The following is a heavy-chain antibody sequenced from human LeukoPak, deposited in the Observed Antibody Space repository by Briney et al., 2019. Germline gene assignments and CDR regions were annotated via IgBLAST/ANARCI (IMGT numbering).Heavy chain of an antibody. D-gene: IGHD2-21*01. J-gene: IGHJ6*03. CDR1: GFTFGDYA. CDR3: TRIPYSTINYYYYMDV. V-gene: IGHV3-49*03. CDR2: IRSISYGGTT. Sequence: SLRLLCIASGFTFGDYAMSWYRQAPGKGLEWVGLIRSISYGGTTEYAASVKGRFTISRDDSNRIAYLQMNSLKTEDTAVYYCTRIPYSTINYYYYMDVWGKGTTVTVSS.